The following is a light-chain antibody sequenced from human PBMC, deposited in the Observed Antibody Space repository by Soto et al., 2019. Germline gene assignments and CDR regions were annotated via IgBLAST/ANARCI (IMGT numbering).Light chain of an antibody. CDR1: SSDVGSYNL. J-gene: IGLJ1*01. V-gene: IGLV2-23*01. CDR2: EGS. CDR3: CSSAGSSEV. Sequence: QSALTQPASVYGSPGKSITLSCTGTSSDVGSYNLVSWYQQHPGKAPKPMIYEGSKRHSGVSKRFSGSKSGNTASLTISGLQAEDEADYYCCSSAGSSEVVGTGTKLTVL.